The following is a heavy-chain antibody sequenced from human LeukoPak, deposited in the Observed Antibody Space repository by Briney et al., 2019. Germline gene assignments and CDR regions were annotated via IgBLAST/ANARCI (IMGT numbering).Heavy chain of an antibody. Sequence: SETLSLTCAVYGGSFSGYYWSRIRQPPGKGLEWIGEINHSGSTNYNPSLKSRVTISVDTSKNQFSLKLSSVTAADTAVYYCARALWFGELANFDYWGQGTLVTVSS. CDR2: INHSGST. V-gene: IGHV4-34*01. J-gene: IGHJ4*02. D-gene: IGHD3-10*01. CDR1: GGSFSGYY. CDR3: ARALWFGELANFDY.